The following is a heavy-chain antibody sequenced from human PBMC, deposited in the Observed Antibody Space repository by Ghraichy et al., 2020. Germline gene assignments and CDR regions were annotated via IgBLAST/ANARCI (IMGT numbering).Heavy chain of an antibody. CDR2: INQDGSEK. Sequence: GESLNISCAGSGFTFSTYWMTWVRQAPGKGLEWVANINQDGSEKYYVDSVKGRFTISRDNAKNSLYLQMNSLRAEDTAVYYCARGRPMGVGATPLVRGYWGQGTLVTVSS. V-gene: IGHV3-7*03. D-gene: IGHD1-26*01. CDR3: ARGRPMGVGATPLVRGY. J-gene: IGHJ4*02. CDR1: GFTFSTYW.